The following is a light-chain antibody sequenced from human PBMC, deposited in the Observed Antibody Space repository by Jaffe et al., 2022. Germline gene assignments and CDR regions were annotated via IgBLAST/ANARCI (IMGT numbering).Light chain of an antibody. V-gene: IGKV3-15*01. Sequence: RVMTQSPATLSVSPGERATLSCRASQSVTSNLAWYQQKPGQAPRLLIYGASTRATGIPARFSGTGSGTEFTLTISSLQSEDFAVYYCQQYNNWPLTFGGGTKVEIK. CDR3: QQYNNWPLT. CDR2: GAS. J-gene: IGKJ4*01. CDR1: QSVTSN.